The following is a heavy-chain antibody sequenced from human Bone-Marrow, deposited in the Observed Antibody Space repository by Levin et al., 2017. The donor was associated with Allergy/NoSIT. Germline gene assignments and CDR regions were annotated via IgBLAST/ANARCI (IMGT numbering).Heavy chain of an antibody. J-gene: IGHJ3*02. CDR1: GFTFSSYA. CDR2: ISGSGGST. CDR3: AKKITGTTSLFSAFDI. D-gene: IGHD1-20*01. Sequence: GGSLRLSCAASGFTFSSYAMSWVRQAPGKGLEWVSAISGSGGSTYYADSVKGRFTISRDNSKNTLYLQMNSLRAEDTAVYYCAKKITGTTSLFSAFDIWGQGTMVTVSS. V-gene: IGHV3-23*01.